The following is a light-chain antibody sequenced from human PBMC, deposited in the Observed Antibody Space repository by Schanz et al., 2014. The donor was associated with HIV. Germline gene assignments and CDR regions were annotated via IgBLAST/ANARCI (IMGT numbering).Light chain of an antibody. J-gene: IGKJ4*01. V-gene: IGKV3-15*01. Sequence: EIVMTQSPATLSVSPGERVTLSCRASESVSRNLAWYQQKSGQPPRLLFFAASTRATGIPARFSGSGSGTEFTLTISRLEPEDFAVYYCQHYGGSPAVTFGGGTKVEIK. CDR1: ESVSRN. CDR3: QHYGGSPAVT. CDR2: AAS.